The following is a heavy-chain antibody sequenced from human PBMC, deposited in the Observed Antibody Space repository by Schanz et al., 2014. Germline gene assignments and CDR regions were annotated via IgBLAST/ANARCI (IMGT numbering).Heavy chain of an antibody. CDR2: IATSSSTR. J-gene: IGHJ4*02. CDR3: AKQIHYDILTVTRN. Sequence: EVQLLDSGGGLVQPGGSLRLSCAASGFTFSSYSMNWVRQVPGKGLEWLSYIATSSSTRHYADSVKGRVTISRDNAKNSLYLQMNSLRAEDTAVFYCAKQIHYDILTVTRNWGQGALVTVSS. CDR1: GFTFSSYS. D-gene: IGHD3-9*01. V-gene: IGHV3-48*01.